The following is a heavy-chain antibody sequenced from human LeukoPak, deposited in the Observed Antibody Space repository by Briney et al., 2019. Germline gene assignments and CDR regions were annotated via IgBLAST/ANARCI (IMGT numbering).Heavy chain of an antibody. CDR3: ARDLLHDYGAVPYSGMDV. CDR2: ISSSSSYI. J-gene: IGHJ6*02. CDR1: GFTFSSYS. Sequence: GGSLRLSCAASGFTFSSYSMNWVRQAPGKGLEGVSSISSSSSYIYYADSVKGRFTISRDNAKNSLYLQMNSLSAEDTAVYYCARDLLHDYGAVPYSGMDVWGQGTPVTVSS. V-gene: IGHV3-21*01. D-gene: IGHD4-17*01.